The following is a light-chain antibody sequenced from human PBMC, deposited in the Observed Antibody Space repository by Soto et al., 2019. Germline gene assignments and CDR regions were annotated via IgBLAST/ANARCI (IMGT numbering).Light chain of an antibody. J-gene: IGKJ1*01. CDR3: QQYNNWPRT. CDR2: GAS. CDR1: QSVSSN. V-gene: IGKV3-15*01. Sequence: IVMTQAPATLSVSPGERATLSCRASQSVSSNLAWYQQKPGQAPRLLIYGASARAADIPARFSGSGSGTEFTLTISSLQSEDFAVYYCQQYNNWPRTFGQGTKVDIK.